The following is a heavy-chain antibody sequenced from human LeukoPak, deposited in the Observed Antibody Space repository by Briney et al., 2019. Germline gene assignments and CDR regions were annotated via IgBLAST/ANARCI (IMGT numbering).Heavy chain of an antibody. J-gene: IGHJ4*02. CDR1: GGTFSSYA. CDR2: IIPIFGTA. Sequence: GASVKVSCKASGGTFSSYAISWVRQAPGQGLEWMGGIIPIFGTANYAQKFQGRVTITADESTSTAYMELSSLRSEDTAVYYCARGGGYHYDSSGYYYGSRWGQGTLVTVSS. V-gene: IGHV1-69*13. D-gene: IGHD3-22*01. CDR3: ARGGGYHYDSSGYYYGSR.